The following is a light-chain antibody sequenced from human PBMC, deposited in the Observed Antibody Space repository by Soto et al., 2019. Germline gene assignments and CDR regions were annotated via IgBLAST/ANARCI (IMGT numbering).Light chain of an antibody. J-gene: IGLJ3*02. Sequence: QAVVTQEPSLTVSPGGTVTLTCGSSTGAVTSGHYPYWFQQKPGQAPRTLIYDTTNKHSWTPARFSGSLLGGKVALTLAGAQTDDEADYYCLLSYSGTNWVFGGGTKVTVL. CDR2: DTT. V-gene: IGLV7-46*01. CDR3: LLSYSGTNWV. CDR1: TGAVTSGHY.